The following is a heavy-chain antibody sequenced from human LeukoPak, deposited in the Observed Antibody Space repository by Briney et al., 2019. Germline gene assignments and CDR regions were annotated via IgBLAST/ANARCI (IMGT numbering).Heavy chain of an antibody. V-gene: IGHV3-30-3*01. CDR3: ALEGDYSNRGGFDY. CDR2: ISYDGSNK. J-gene: IGHJ4*02. D-gene: IGHD4-11*01. CDR1: GFTFSSYA. Sequence: GGSLRLSCAASGFTFSSYAMHWVRQAPGKGLEWVAVISYDGSNKYYADSVKGRFTISRDNSKNTLYLQMNSLRAEDTAVYYCALEGDYSNRGGFDYWGQGTLVTVSS.